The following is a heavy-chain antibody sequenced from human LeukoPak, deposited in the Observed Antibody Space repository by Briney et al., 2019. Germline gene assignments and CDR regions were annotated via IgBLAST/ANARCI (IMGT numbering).Heavy chain of an antibody. CDR1: GFTFSSYD. V-gene: IGHV3-13*01. CDR2: IGSAGDT. CDR3: ARVLPKYFDFLTGFYYYYGMDV. J-gene: IGHJ6*02. Sequence: GGSLRLSCAASGFTFSSYDIHWVRQATGKGLEWVSGIGSAGDTYYPDSVKGRFTISRDNAKNSLYLQMNSLRAGDTAVYYCARVLPKYFDFLTGFYYYYGMDVWGQGTTVTVSS. D-gene: IGHD3-9*01.